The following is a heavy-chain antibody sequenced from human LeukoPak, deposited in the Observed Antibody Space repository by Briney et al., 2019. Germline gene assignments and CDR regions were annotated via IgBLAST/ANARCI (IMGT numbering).Heavy chain of an antibody. J-gene: IGHJ4*02. CDR1: GGSINSGTYY. CDR3: ARGEKGSSSGSINY. Sequence: SETLSLTCTVSGGSINSGTYYWSWIRQPAGKGLEWIGRMYTSGSTNYNPSLESRVTISVDTSKNQFSLKLSSVTAADTAVYYCARGEKGSSSGSINYWGQATLVTVSS. CDR2: MYTSGST. D-gene: IGHD6-6*01. V-gene: IGHV4-61*02.